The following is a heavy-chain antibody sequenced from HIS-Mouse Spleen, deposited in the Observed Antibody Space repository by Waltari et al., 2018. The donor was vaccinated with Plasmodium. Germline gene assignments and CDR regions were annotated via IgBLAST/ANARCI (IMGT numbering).Heavy chain of an antibody. V-gene: IGHV3-7*01. J-gene: IGHJ2*01. CDR1: GFTFTSYW. D-gene: IGHD6-13*01. CDR2: IKQDGSEK. CDR3: ASSWYWYFDL. Sequence: EVQLVVSGGGLVQPGGSLRPSCAASGFTFTSYWNSWVRQAPGKGLEWVANIKQDGSEKYYVDSVKGRFTISRDNAKNSLYLQMNSLRAEDTAVYYCASSWYWYFDLWGRGTLVTVSS.